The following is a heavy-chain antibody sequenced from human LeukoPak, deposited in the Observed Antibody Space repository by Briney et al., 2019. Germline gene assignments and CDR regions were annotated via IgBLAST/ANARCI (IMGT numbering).Heavy chain of an antibody. CDR2: IAHHGSNK. V-gene: IGHV3-30*02. CDR3: AKMGYDY. J-gene: IGHJ4*02. D-gene: IGHD5-18*01. Sequence: GGSLRLSCAASGFTFSRNAIHWVRQGPGKGLEWVSYIAHHGSNKYYADSVKGRFTISRDNSKNTLYLQMNSLRAEDTAVYYCAKMGYDYWGQGTLVTVSS. CDR1: GFTFSRNA.